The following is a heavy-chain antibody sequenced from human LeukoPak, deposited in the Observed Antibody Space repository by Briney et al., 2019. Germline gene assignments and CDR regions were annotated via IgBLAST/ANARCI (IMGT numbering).Heavy chain of an antibody. J-gene: IGHJ4*02. CDR1: GGTLSSYA. V-gene: IGHV1-69*13. CDR2: IIPIFGTA. D-gene: IGHD2-2*01. Sequence: ASVKVSCKASGGTLSSYAISWVRQAPGQGLEWMGGIIPIFGTANYAQKFQGRVTITADESTSTAYMELSSLRSEDTAVYYCARENIVVVPAAFDYWGQGTLVTVSS. CDR3: ARENIVVVPAAFDY.